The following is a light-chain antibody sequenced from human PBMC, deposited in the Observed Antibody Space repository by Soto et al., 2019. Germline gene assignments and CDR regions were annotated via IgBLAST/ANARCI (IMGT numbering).Light chain of an antibody. Sequence: EIMMTQSPAILSVSPGERATLSCRASQSVGNNLAWYQQKPGQVPRLLIYYASTSATGIPARFSGSGSGTKFTLTISSFQSEDFAVYYCQQYNDWPPITFGQGTRLEIK. J-gene: IGKJ5*01. CDR1: QSVGNN. V-gene: IGKV3-15*01. CDR2: YAS. CDR3: QQYNDWPPIT.